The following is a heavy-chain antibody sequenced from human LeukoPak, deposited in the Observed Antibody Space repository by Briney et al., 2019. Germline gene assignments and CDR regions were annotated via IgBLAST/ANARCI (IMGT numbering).Heavy chain of an antibody. CDR2: IIPILGIA. CDR1: GGTFSSYA. D-gene: IGHD5-18*01. J-gene: IGHJ4*02. CDR3: ASVGRYSYGYAPDY. Sequence: GASVKVSCKASGGTFSSYAISWVRQAPGQGLEWMGRIIPILGIANYAQKFQGRVTTTADKSTSTAYMELSSLRSEDTAVYYCASVGRYSYGYAPDYWGQGTLVTVSS. V-gene: IGHV1-69*04.